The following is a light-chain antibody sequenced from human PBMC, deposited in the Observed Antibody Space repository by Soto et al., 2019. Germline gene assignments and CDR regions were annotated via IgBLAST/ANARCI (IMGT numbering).Light chain of an antibody. V-gene: IGKV3-20*01. Sequence: EIVLTQSPATLSLSSGERATLSCRASQSVASNYLAWYQKRPGQAPRLLIYAASTRAAGIPDRFTGSGSGTDFTLTISRLEPEDFAVFFCHQYSRSPIFTFGPGTTVDIK. CDR1: QSVASNY. CDR2: AAS. J-gene: IGKJ3*01. CDR3: HQYSRSPIFT.